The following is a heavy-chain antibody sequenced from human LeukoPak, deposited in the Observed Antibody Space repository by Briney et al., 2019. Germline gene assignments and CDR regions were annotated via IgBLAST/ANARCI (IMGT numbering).Heavy chain of an antibody. Sequence: GRSLRLSCAASGFTFDNYAMHWVRQAPGKGLEWVSGISRNSSSIDYADSVKGRFTISRDNAKNSLYLQMNSLIPEDMALYYCAKAGSSRWVGSAFDIWGQGTMVTVSS. J-gene: IGHJ3*02. V-gene: IGHV3-9*03. CDR3: AKAGSSRWVGSAFDI. CDR2: ISRNSSSI. D-gene: IGHD6-13*01. CDR1: GFTFDNYA.